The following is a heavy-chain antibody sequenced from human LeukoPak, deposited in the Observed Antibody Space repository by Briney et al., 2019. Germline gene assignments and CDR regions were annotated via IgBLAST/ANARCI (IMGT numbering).Heavy chain of an antibody. CDR2: ISLSGLT. D-gene: IGHD2-8*01. V-gene: IGHV4-4*02. CDR3: SRENGAFSPFGY. Sequence: SETLSLTCGVSGGSISNTNWWSWVRQPPGQGLEWIGEISLSGLTNYNPSLNSRVTVSLDKSKNHLSLNLTSVTAADTAVYYCSRENGAFSPFGYWGQGTLVTVPS. CDR1: GGSISNTNW. J-gene: IGHJ4*02.